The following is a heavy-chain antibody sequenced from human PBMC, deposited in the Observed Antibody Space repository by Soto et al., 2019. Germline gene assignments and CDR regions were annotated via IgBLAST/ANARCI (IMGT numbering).Heavy chain of an antibody. V-gene: IGHV4-39*07. Sequence: PSETLSLTCTVSGGSISSSSYYWGWIRQPPGKGLEWIGSIYYSGSTYYNPSLKSRVTISVDTSKNQFSLKLSSVTAADTAVYYCARDRIAAVGKGTGTFDYWGQGTLVTVSS. CDR3: ARDRIAAVGKGTGTFDY. D-gene: IGHD6-13*01. CDR1: GGSISSSSYY. J-gene: IGHJ4*02. CDR2: IYYSGST.